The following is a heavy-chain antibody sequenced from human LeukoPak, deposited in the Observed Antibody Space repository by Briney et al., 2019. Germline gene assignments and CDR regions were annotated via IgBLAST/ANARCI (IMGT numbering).Heavy chain of an antibody. CDR1: GGSISSSSYY. V-gene: IGHV4-39*07. J-gene: IGHJ5*02. Sequence: SETLSLTCTVSGGSISSSSYYWGWIRQPPGKGLEWIGEINHSGSTNYNPSLKSRVTISVDTSKNQFSLKLSSVTATDTAVYYCARGPRRIQLWFKYNWFDPWGQGTLVTVSS. CDR3: ARGPRRIQLWFKYNWFDP. CDR2: INHSGST. D-gene: IGHD5-18*01.